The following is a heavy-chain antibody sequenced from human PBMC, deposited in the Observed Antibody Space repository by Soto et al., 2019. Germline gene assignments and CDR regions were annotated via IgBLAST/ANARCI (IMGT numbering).Heavy chain of an antibody. J-gene: IGHJ4*02. CDR3: ARDGFQYSSSWYVEQDTRGYFDY. CDR2: IKQDGSEK. D-gene: IGHD6-13*01. V-gene: IGHV3-7*01. CDR1: GFTFSSYW. Sequence: GGSLRLSCAASGFTFSSYWMSWVRQAPGKGLEWVANIKQDGSEKYYVDSVKGRFTISRDNAKNSLYLQMNSLRAEDTAVYYCARDGFQYSSSWYVEQDTRGYFDYWGQGTLVTVSS.